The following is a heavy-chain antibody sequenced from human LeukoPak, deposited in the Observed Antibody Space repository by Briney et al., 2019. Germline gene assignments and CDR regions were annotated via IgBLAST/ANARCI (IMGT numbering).Heavy chain of an antibody. CDR2: ISGSGGNT. CDR3: AREGAGVFYVMDV. CDR1: GFTFSSYA. Sequence: GGSLRLSCAGSGFTFSSYAMSWVRQAPGKGLEWVSAISGSGGNTYYADSVKGRFTISRDNSKNTLYLQMNSLRAEDTAVYYRAREGAGVFYVMDVWGQGTTVTVSS. J-gene: IGHJ6*02. V-gene: IGHV3-23*01. D-gene: IGHD6-19*01.